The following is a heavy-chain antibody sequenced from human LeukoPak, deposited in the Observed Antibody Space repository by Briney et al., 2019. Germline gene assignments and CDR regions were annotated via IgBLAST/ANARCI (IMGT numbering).Heavy chain of an antibody. CDR3: ARAAYSGSYHSDY. J-gene: IGHJ4*02. V-gene: IGHV4-61*01. D-gene: IGHD1-26*01. CDR1: GGSVSSGSYY. CDR2: IYYSGST. Sequence: SETLSLTCTVSGGSVSSGSYYWSWIRQPPGKGLEWIGHIYYSGSTNYNPSLKSRVTISVDTSKNQFSLKLSSVTAADTAVYYCARAAYSGSYHSDYWGQGTLVTVSS.